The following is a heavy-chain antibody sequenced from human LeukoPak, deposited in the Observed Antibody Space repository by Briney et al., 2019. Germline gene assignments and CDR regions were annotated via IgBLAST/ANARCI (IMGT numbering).Heavy chain of an antibody. CDR3: ARARAYYYDSSGYYYDYFDY. Sequence: ASVKVSCKASGYTLTSYGISWVRQAPGQGLEWMGWISAYNGNTNYAQKLQGRVTMTTDTSTSTAYMELRSLRSDDTVVYYCARARAYYYDSSGYYYDYFDYWGQGTLVTVSS. CDR1: GYTLTSYG. CDR2: ISAYNGNT. V-gene: IGHV1-18*01. D-gene: IGHD3-22*01. J-gene: IGHJ4*02.